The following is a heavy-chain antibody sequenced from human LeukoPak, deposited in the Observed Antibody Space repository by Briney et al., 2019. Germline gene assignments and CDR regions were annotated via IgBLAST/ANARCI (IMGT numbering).Heavy chain of an antibody. CDR1: GYTFTGYY. CDR3: ARGSIPFRRVVVPAVDY. Sequence: GASVKVSCKASGYTFTGYYMHWVRQAPGQGLEWMGWINPNSGGTNYAQKFQGRVTMTRDTSISAAYMELSRLRSDDTAVYYCARGSIPFRRVVVPAVDYWGQGTLVTVSS. CDR2: INPNSGGT. J-gene: IGHJ4*02. V-gene: IGHV1-2*02. D-gene: IGHD2-2*01.